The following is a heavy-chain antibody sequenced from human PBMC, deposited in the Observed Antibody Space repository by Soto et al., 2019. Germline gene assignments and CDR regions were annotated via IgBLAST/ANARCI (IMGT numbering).Heavy chain of an antibody. CDR1: GDSVSRNSAA. CDR2: TYYRSKWYN. J-gene: IGHJ6*02. Sequence: SQTLSLTCAISGDSVSRNSAAWNWIRQSPSRGLEWLGRTYYRSKWYNDYAVSVKSRITINPDTSKNQFSLQLNSVTPEDTAVYYCARDYSSFIEETLNYYYYGMDVWGQGTTVTVS. V-gene: IGHV6-1*01. D-gene: IGHD6-6*01. CDR3: ARDYSSFIEETLNYYYYGMDV.